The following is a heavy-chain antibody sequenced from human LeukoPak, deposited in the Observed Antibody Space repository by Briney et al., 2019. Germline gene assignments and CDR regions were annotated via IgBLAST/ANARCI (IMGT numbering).Heavy chain of an antibody. CDR3: VRENWYYDY. D-gene: IGHD1-7*01. CDR1: GYHFNTYY. V-gene: IGHV1-2*02. J-gene: IGHJ4*02. CDR2: INANTGAT. Sequence: SVKVSCKSSGYHFNTYYMHWVRQAPGQGLEWMGWINANTGATFYARKFQDRVTLTRDTSITTTYMDLSGLTSDDTAMYYCVRENWYYDYWGQGTLVTVSS.